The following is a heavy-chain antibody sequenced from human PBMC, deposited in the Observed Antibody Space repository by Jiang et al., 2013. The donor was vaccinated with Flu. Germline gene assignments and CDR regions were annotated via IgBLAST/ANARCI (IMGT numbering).Heavy chain of an antibody. D-gene: IGHD3-3*01. J-gene: IGHJ6*02. CDR1: GGTFSSYA. CDR2: IIPIFGTA. Sequence: QLVESGAEVKKPGSSVKVSCKASGGTFSSYAISWVRQAPGQGLEWMGGIIPIFGTANYAQKFQGRVTITADESTSTAYMELNSLRSEDTAVYYCARDWENYDFWSGYYTANGSYYYGMDVWGQGTTVTVSS. CDR3: ARDWENYDFWSGYYTANGSYYYGMDV. V-gene: IGHV1-69*01.